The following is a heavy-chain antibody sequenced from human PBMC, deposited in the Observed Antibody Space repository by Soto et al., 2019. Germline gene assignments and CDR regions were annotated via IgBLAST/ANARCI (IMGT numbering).Heavy chain of an antibody. CDR3: AKGPQWLVQPSWFDP. CDR2: ISYDGSNK. D-gene: IGHD6-19*01. CDR1: GFTFSSYG. V-gene: IGHV3-30*18. Sequence: GGSLRLSCAASGFTFSSYGMHWVRQAPGKGLEWVAVISYDGSNKYYADSVKGRFTISRDNSKNTLYLQMNSLRAEDTAVYYCAKGPQWLVQPSWFDPWGQGTLVTVSS. J-gene: IGHJ5*02.